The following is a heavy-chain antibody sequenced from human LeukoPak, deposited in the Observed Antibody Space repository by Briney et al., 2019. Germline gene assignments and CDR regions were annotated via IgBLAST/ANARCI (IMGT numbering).Heavy chain of an antibody. V-gene: IGHV3-23*01. CDR2: ISGSGGST. CDR3: AKDVVLRYFDWLGGGYFDY. Sequence: GGSLRLSCAASGFTFSSYAMSWVRQAPGKGLEWVSAISGSGGSTYYADSVKGRFTISRDNSKNTLYLQMNSLRAEDTAVYYCAKDVVLRYFDWLGGGYFDYWGQGTLVTVSS. J-gene: IGHJ4*02. CDR1: GFTFSSYA. D-gene: IGHD3-9*01.